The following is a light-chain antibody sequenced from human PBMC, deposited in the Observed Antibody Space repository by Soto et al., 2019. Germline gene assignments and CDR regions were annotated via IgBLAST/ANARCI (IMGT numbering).Light chain of an antibody. CDR2: WAS. J-gene: IGKJ4*01. V-gene: IGKV4-1*01. CDR1: QSVLYSSNNKNY. Sequence: DIVLTPSPDSLAVSLGERATILCKSSQSVLYSSNNKNYLAWYQQKPGQPPKLLIYWASTRESGVPDRFSGSGSGTDFTLSISSLQAEDVAVYHCQQYYSNPFTFGGGTKVDIK. CDR3: QQYYSNPFT.